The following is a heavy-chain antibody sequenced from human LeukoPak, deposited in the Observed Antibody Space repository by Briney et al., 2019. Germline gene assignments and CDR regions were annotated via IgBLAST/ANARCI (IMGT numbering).Heavy chain of an antibody. CDR3: ARRVRDFFDY. V-gene: IGHV4-39*01. CDR2: IYYSGSP. CDR1: GGSISSGSYY. J-gene: IGHJ4*02. Sequence: SGTLSPTCTVSGGSISSGSYYWGWIRQPPGKGLEWIGNIYYSGSPYYNPSLKSRVTISVDTSKNQFSLNLGSVTAADTAVYYCARRVRDFFDYWGQGTLVTVSS.